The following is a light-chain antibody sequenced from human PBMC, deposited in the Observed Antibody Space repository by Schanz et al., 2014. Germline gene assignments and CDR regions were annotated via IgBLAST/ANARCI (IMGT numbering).Light chain of an antibody. CDR3: QQYGNSPET. J-gene: IGKJ1*01. V-gene: IGKV3-20*01. Sequence: EIVLTQSPGTLSLSPGERATLSCRASQSVSSSYLAWYQQKTGQAPRLLIYGTSSRATGIPDRFSDSGSGTDFTLAISGLEPEECAVYYCQQYGNSPETFGQGTRVQIK. CDR2: GTS. CDR1: QSVSSSY.